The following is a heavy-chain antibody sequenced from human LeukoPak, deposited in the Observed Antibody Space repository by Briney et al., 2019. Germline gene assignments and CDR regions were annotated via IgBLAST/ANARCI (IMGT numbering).Heavy chain of an antibody. Sequence: SETLSLTCTVSGGSISSGGYYWSWIRQHPGKGLEWIGYIYYSGSTYYNPSLKSRVTISVDTSKSQFSLKLSSVTAADTAVYYCARSGIAAAALDYWGQGTLVTVSS. CDR3: ARSGIAAAALDY. V-gene: IGHV4-31*03. J-gene: IGHJ4*02. D-gene: IGHD6-13*01. CDR1: GGSISSGGYY. CDR2: IYYSGST.